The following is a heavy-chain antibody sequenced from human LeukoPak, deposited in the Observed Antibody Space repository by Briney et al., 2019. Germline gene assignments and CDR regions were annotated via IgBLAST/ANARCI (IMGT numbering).Heavy chain of an antibody. CDR1: GASISSSS. V-gene: IGHV4-59*01. Sequence: SETLSLTCTVSGASISSSSWSWLRQPPGKGLEWIGYIHYSGNTNYNPSLKSRVTISVDTTKNQFSLNLSSVTAADTAVYYCARGRGHSYGQYYFNYWGQGTLVTVSS. D-gene: IGHD5-18*01. CDR3: ARGRGHSYGQYYFNY. J-gene: IGHJ4*02. CDR2: IHYSGNT.